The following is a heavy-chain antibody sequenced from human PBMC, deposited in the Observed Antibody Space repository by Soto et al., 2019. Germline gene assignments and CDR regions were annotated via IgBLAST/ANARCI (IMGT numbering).Heavy chain of an antibody. CDR1: GGSFSGYY. D-gene: IGHD2-8*01. Sequence: PSETLSLTCVVYGGSFSGYYWSWIRQPPGKGLEWIGEINHNGSTNYNPSLKSRVTISVDTSKNQFSLKLSSVTAADTAVYYCARGVPYCSNGVCYVNDYWGQGTLVTVSS. CDR2: INHNGST. J-gene: IGHJ4*02. CDR3: ARGVPYCSNGVCYVNDY. V-gene: IGHV4-34*01.